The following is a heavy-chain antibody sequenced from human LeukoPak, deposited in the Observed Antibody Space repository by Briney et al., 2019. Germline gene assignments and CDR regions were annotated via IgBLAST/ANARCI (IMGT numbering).Heavy chain of an antibody. CDR2: ISGSGGST. CDR3: AKFRGDFWSGFFHDY. J-gene: IGHJ4*02. CDR1: GFTFSIYA. D-gene: IGHD3-3*01. V-gene: IGHV3-23*01. Sequence: PGGSLRLSCAASGFTFSIYAMSWVRQAPGKGLEWVSAISGSGGSTYYADSVKGRFTISRDNSKNTLYLQMNSLRAEDTAVYYCAKFRGDFWSGFFHDYWGQGTLVTVSS.